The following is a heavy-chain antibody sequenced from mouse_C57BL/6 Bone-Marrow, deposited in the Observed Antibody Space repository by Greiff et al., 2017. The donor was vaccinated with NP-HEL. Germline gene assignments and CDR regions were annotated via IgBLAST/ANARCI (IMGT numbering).Heavy chain of an antibody. CDR2: IYPRSGNT. V-gene: IGHV1-81*01. Sequence: QVQLQQSGAELARPGASVKLSCKASGYTFTSYGISWVKQRTGQGLEWIGEIYPRSGNTYYNEKFKGKATLTADKSSSTAYMELRSLTSEDSAVYVCARAVGQGYYFDYWGQGTTLTVSS. J-gene: IGHJ2*01. CDR3: ARAVGQGYYFDY. CDR1: GYTFTSYG. D-gene: IGHD3-3*01.